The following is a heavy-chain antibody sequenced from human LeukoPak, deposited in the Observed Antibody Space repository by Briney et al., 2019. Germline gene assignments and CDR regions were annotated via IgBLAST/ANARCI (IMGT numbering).Heavy chain of an antibody. V-gene: IGHV3-21*04. Sequence: GGSLRLSCSASGFTFSTYSMNWVRQAPGKGLEWVSSISSSSRYIYYADSVKGRFTISRDNAKNSLYLQMNSLRAEDTAVYYCAKFCSGGSCSAGGYWGQGTLVTVSS. D-gene: IGHD2-15*01. J-gene: IGHJ4*02. CDR2: ISSSSRYI. CDR1: GFTFSTYS. CDR3: AKFCSGGSCSAGGY.